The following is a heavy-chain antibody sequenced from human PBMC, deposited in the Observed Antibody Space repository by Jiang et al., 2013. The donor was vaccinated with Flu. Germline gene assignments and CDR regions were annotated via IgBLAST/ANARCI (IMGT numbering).Heavy chain of an antibody. CDR1: GFTFSHYG. Sequence: LVESGGGVVQPGRSLRLSCVASGFTFSHYGMHWVRQAPGKRLECVAVISYDGTDKNYSDSVRGRFTISRDNSKNTLYLQMNSLRAEDTAVYYCARDMGSGGKCPGYWGQGSLVTVSS. CDR2: ISYDGTDK. J-gene: IGHJ4*02. D-gene: IGHD2-15*01. V-gene: IGHV3-30*03. CDR3: ARDMGSGGKCPGY.